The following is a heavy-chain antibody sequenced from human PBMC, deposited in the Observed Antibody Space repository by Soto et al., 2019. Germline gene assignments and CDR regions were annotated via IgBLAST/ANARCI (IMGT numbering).Heavy chain of an antibody. CDR1: GYTFTSYG. J-gene: IGHJ6*02. D-gene: IGHD6-13*01. CDR2: ISAYNGNT. V-gene: IGHV1-18*01. CDR3: ARDEPSYSSSWWYGMDV. Sequence: ASVKVSCKASGYTFTSYGISWVRQAPGQGLVWMGWISAYNGNTNYAQKLQGRVTMTTDTSTSTAYMELRSLRSDDTAVYYCARDEPSYSSSWWYGMDVWGQGTTVTVSS.